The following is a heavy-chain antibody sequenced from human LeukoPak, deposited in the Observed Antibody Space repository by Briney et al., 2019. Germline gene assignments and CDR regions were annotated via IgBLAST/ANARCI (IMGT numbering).Heavy chain of an antibody. V-gene: IGHV4-39*01. CDR2: IHYSGRT. CDR1: GDSVSRSDSY. J-gene: IGHJ1*01. D-gene: IGHD3-22*01. Sequence: SETLSLTCSVSGDSVSRSDSYWDWIRQPPGKGLEWIGTIHYSGRTYYSPSLKSRVTMSVDPSNNQFSLNLRSVTAADTALYYCARRRYYDGSGYLEWGQGTLLSVSS. CDR3: ARRRYYDGSGYLE.